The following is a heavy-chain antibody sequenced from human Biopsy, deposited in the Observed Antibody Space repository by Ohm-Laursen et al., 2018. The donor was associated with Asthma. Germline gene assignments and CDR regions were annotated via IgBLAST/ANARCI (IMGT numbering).Heavy chain of an antibody. CDR1: GGTFSSNS. J-gene: IGHJ4*02. Sequence: SVKASCKASGGTFSSNSINWVRQAPGQGLEWMGRIIPIFGPTNYAQKFQGRVTISADDSTSTAYMELSSLSSEDAALYYCARGPEYVRSSGALDYWGQGTLVTVSS. CDR2: IIPIFGPT. D-gene: IGHD2-2*01. V-gene: IGHV1-69*13. CDR3: ARGPEYVRSSGALDY.